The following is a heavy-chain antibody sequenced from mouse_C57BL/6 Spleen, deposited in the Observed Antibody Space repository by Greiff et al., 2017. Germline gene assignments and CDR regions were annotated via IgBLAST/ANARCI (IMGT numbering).Heavy chain of an antibody. J-gene: IGHJ3*01. Sequence: QVQLQQPGAELVRPGSSVKLSCKASGYTFTSYWMHWVKQRPIQGLEWIGNIDPSDSETHYNQKFKDKATLTVDKSSSTAYMQLSSLTSEDSAVXYSAREGGYDPFAYWGQGTLVTVSA. V-gene: IGHV1-52*01. CDR2: IDPSDSET. CDR1: GYTFTSYW. CDR3: AREGGYDPFAY. D-gene: IGHD2-3*01.